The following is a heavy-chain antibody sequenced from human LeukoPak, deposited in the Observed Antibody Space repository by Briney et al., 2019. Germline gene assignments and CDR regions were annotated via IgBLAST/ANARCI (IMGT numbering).Heavy chain of an antibody. J-gene: IGHJ6*03. CDR2: INSDGSSR. CDR3: ARAPRVWFGDAGYMDV. D-gene: IGHD3-10*01. CDR1: GFTFSNYW. Sequence: PGGSLRLSCAASGFTFSNYWMHWVRHAPGKGLVWVSRINSDGSSRSYADSVKGRFTISRDNAKNTLYLQMNSLRAEDTAVYSCARAPRVWFGDAGYMDVWGKGTTVTISS. V-gene: IGHV3-74*01.